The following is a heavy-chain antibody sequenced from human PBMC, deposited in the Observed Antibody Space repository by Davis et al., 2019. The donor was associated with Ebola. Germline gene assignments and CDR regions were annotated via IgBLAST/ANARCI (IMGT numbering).Heavy chain of an antibody. V-gene: IGHV4-30-4*01. J-gene: IGHJ4*02. CDR3: ARGPRKVIAVAGRSPRFDY. CDR2: IYYSGST. D-gene: IGHD6-19*01. Sequence: SETLSLTCTVSGGSISSGDYYWSWIRQPPGKGLEWIGYIYYSGSTNYNPSLKSRVTISVDTSKNQFSLKLSSVTAADTAVYYCARGPRKVIAVAGRSPRFDYWGQGTLVTVSS. CDR1: GGSISSGDYY.